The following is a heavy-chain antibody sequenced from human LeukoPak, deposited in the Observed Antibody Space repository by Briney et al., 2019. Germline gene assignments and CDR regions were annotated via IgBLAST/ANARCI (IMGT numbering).Heavy chain of an antibody. CDR1: GFNFNNFA. J-gene: IGHJ4*02. CDR3: AKGAEIDH. CDR2: MTGPADTT. V-gene: IGHV3-23*01. Sequence: GGSLRLSCAASGFNFNNFAMSWVRQAPGKGLEWLSAMTGPADTTYYAESVKGRFAISRDYSKSMVFLQMNSLRVEDTAIYYCAKGAEIDHWGQGTLVTVSS.